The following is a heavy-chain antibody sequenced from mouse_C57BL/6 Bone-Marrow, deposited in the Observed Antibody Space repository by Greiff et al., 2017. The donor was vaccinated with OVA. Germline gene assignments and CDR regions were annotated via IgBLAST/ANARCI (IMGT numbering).Heavy chain of an antibody. V-gene: IGHV1-76*01. CDR2: IYPGSGNT. CDR1: GYTFTDYY. Sequence: QVQLKESGAELVRPGASVKLSCKASGYTFTDYYINWVKQRPGQGLEWIARIYPGSGNTYYNEKFKGKATLTAEKSSSTAYMQLSSLTSEDSAVYFCARKGEYYAMDYWGQGTSVTVSS. J-gene: IGHJ4*01. CDR3: ARKGEYYAMDY.